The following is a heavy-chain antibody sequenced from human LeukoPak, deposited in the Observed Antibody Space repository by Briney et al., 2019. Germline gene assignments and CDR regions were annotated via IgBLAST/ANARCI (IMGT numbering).Heavy chain of an antibody. V-gene: IGHV1-46*01. J-gene: IGHJ4*02. CDR3: ARVGPGSSWSFDMGY. CDR1: GYTFTSYY. CDR2: INPSGGST. Sequence: ASVKVSCKASGYTFTSYYMHWVRQAPGQGLEWMGIINPSGGSTSYAQKFQGRVTMTRDTSTSTVYMELSSLRSEGTAVYYCARVGPGSSWSFDMGYWGQGTLVTVSS. D-gene: IGHD6-13*01.